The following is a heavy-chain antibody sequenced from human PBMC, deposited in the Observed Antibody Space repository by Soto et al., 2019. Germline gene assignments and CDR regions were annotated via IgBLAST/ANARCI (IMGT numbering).Heavy chain of an antibody. CDR2: INQDGSER. CDR1: GLTFRNDW. J-gene: IGHJ4*02. Sequence: EMQLVESGGGLVQPGGSLRLSCAGSGLTFRNDWLSWVRQAPGKGLEWVANINQDGSERYYVDSVRGRFTISSDNVENSLYLQLNSLRPEDTAVYYCAVDGYGVSSAAYWGQGTLVTVSS. CDR3: AVDGYGVSSAAY. V-gene: IGHV3-7*03. D-gene: IGHD4-17*01.